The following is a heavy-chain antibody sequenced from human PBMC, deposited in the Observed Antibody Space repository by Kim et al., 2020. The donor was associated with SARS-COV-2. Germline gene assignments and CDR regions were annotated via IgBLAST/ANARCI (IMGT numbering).Heavy chain of an antibody. D-gene: IGHD2-21*02. CDR1: GYLFTGHY. Sequence: ASVKVSCKASGYLFTGHYLVWVRQAAGQGLEWVGWINPDSGVTKSAQKFQDRVTLTRDTSTTTAFLELSGLRSDDTAIYYCARDRFGYGVVVPADRPTCPDYWGQGTLVTVSS. CDR2: INPDSGVT. J-gene: IGHJ4*02. V-gene: IGHV1-2*02. CDR3: ARDRFGYGVVVPADRPTCPDY.